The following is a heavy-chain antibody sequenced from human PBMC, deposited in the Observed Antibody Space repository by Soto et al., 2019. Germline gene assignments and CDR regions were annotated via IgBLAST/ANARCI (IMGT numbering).Heavy chain of an antibody. CDR3: VKDDRDCSSNSCYGSDFHYYGMDV. CDR2: ISWNSGSM. J-gene: IGHJ6*02. V-gene: IGHV3-9*02. CDR1: GFNSQYFA. D-gene: IGHD2-2*01. Sequence: EVQLVETGGGLVQPGTSLRLSCAASGFNSQYFAMHWVRQAPGKGLEWVSGISWNSGSMDYADSVKGRFTISRHNPKNSLYLQMNGLTAEDTAFYYCVKDDRDCSSNSCYGSDFHYYGMDVWGQGTTVTVSS.